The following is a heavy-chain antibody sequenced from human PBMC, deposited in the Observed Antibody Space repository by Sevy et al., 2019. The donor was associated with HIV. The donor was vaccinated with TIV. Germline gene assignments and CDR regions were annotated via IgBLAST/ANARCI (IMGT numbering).Heavy chain of an antibody. V-gene: IGHV3-23*01. CDR1: GFTFNTYA. D-gene: IGHD2-21*01. CDR2: DSGSGGST. J-gene: IGHJ4*02. Sequence: GGSLRLSCAASGFTFNTYAMTWVRRAPGKGLEWVSCDSGSGGSTYYADSVKGRFTISRDNSKNTLYLQMDSLRAEDTALYYCARTVVPDSWGQGTLVTVSS. CDR3: ARTVVPDS.